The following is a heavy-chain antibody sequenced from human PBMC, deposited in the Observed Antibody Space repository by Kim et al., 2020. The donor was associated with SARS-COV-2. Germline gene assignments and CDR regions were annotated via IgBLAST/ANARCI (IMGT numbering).Heavy chain of an antibody. CDR3: ARQLGPTLNY. V-gene: IGHV3-53*04. D-gene: IGHD1-26*01. CDR2: GIT. Sequence: GITYDADSVKGRFTISRNNSGNTVYLRMNSLRAEDTAVYYCARQLGPTLNYWGQGTLVTVSS. J-gene: IGHJ4*02.